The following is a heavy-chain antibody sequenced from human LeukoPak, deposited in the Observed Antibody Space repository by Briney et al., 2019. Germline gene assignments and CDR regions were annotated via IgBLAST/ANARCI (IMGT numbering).Heavy chain of an antibody. CDR3: ARRTTGTGPFDY. Sequence: SETLSLTCTVSGGSTSSYYWSWIRQPPGKGLEWIAYIYCRGSTNYNPSLKSRVTISVDTSKNQFSLKLSSVTAADTAVYYCARRTTGTGPFDYWGQGTLVTVSS. CDR2: IYCRGST. V-gene: IGHV4-59*08. D-gene: IGHD1-1*01. J-gene: IGHJ4*02. CDR1: GGSTSSYY.